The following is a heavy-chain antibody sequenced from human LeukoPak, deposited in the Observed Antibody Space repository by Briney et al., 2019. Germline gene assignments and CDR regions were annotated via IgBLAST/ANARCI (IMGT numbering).Heavy chain of an antibody. CDR1: GFTFSRYG. CDR2: IWYDGSNT. V-gene: IGHV3-33*01. D-gene: IGHD3-10*01. CDR3: ARDWAVG. J-gene: IGHJ4*02. Sequence: GGSLRLSCAASGFTFSRYGMHWVRQAPGKGLEWVAVIWYDGSNTYYADSVKGRFTISRDNSKNTLYLQMNSLRTEDTAVYYCARDWAVGWGQGTLVSVSS.